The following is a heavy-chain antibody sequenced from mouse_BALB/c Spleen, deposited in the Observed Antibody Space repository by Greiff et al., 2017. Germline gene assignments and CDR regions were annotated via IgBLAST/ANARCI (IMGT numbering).Heavy chain of an antibody. CDR2: ISNGGGST. CDR3: ASANWDGGLFAY. D-gene: IGHD4-1*01. CDR1: GFTFSSYT. V-gene: IGHV5-12-2*01. Sequence: EVKLMESGGGLVQPGGSLKLSCAASGFTFSSYTMSWVRQTPEKRLEWVAYISNGGGSTYYPDTVKGRFTISRDNAKNTLYLQMSSLKSEDTAMYYCASANWDGGLFAYWGQGTLVTVSA. J-gene: IGHJ3*01.